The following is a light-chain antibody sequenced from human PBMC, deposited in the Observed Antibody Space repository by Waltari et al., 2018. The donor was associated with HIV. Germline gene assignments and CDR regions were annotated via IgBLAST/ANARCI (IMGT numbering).Light chain of an antibody. J-gene: IGKJ4*01. V-gene: IGKV1-39*01. CDR2: SAS. Sequence: DIQLTQSPSSLSASVGDTVPITRRASQSVYDYLNWYQQKPGKAPNLLIYSASTLQTGVSSRFGGSVYGTDFSLTISSVQPEDVGTYGCQQGYFHPRDLTFGGGTKVQIK. CDR3: QQGYFHPRDLT. CDR1: QSVYDY.